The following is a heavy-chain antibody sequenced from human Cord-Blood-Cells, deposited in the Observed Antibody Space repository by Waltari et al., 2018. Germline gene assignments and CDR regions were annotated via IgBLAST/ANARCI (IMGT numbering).Heavy chain of an antibody. D-gene: IGHD7-27*01. CDR2: SSGSGGST. Sequence: TFSSYAMSWVRQAPGKGLEWVSSSSGSGGSTYYADSVKGRFTISRDNSKNTLYLQMNSLRAEDTAVYYCARTPLFWGNWYFDLWGRGTLVTVSS. V-gene: IGHV3-23*01. CDR1: TFSSYA. CDR3: ARTPLFWGNWYFDL. J-gene: IGHJ2*01.